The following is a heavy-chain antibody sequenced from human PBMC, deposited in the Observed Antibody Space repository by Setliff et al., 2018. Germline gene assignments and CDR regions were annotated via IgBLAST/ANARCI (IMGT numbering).Heavy chain of an antibody. CDR3: ARDSALHSYRYDSSGYLDY. D-gene: IGHD3-22*01. V-gene: IGHV4-59*01. CDR2: VYYSGTT. J-gene: IGHJ4*02. CDR1: GGSISTYY. Sequence: SETLSLTCTVSGGSISTYYWSWIRQTPVKGLEWIGYVYYSGTTNYNPLFKSRVTISVDRPKNQFSLKLSSVTAADTGVYYCARDSALHSYRYDSSGYLDYWGQGALVTV.